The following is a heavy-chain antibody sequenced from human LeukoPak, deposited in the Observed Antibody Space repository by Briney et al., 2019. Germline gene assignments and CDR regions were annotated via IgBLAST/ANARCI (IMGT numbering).Heavy chain of an antibody. D-gene: IGHD2-8*01. J-gene: IGHJ6*03. CDR2: ISYDGSNK. CDR1: GFTVSTNY. V-gene: IGHV3-30*18. CDR3: ANGYCTNGVCYPYYYYYMDV. Sequence: GGSLRLSCAASGFTVSTNYMNWVRQAPGKGLEWVAVISYDGSNKYYADSVKGRFTISRDNSKNTLYLQMNSLRAEDTAVYYCANGYCTNGVCYPYYYYYMDVWGKGTTVTVSS.